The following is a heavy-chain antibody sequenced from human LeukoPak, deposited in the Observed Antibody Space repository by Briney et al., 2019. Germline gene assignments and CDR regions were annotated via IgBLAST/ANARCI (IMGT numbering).Heavy chain of an antibody. V-gene: IGHV5-51*01. Sequence: GESLKISCQGSGYNFPIYWIGWVRQMPGQGLEWMGIIYPDDSNTIYGPSFQGQVTISADKSINTAYLEWSGLKASDTAIYYCARQGAAGKYYYYYMDVWGKGTTVTVSS. CDR2: IYPDDSNT. D-gene: IGHD6-13*01. J-gene: IGHJ6*03. CDR3: ARQGAAGKYYYYYMDV. CDR1: GYNFPIYW.